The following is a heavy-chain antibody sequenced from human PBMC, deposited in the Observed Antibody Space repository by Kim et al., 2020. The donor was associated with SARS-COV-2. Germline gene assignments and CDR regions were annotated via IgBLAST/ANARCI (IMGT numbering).Heavy chain of an antibody. D-gene: IGHD3-3*01. CDR1: GGSISSSSYY. CDR3: ARQGGNYDFWSGYPYGMDV. J-gene: IGHJ6*02. V-gene: IGHV4-39*01. CDR2: IYYSGST. Sequence: SETLSLTCTVSGGSISSSSYYWGWIRQPPGKGLEWIGSIYYSGSTYYNPSLKSRVTISVDTSKNQFSLKLSSVTAADTAVYYCARQGGNYDFWSGYPYGMDVWGQGTTVTVSS.